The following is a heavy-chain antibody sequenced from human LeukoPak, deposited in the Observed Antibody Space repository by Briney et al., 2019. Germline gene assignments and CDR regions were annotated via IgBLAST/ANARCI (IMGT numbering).Heavy chain of an antibody. CDR3: AGQGIAAAGSFDY. J-gene: IGHJ4*02. CDR1: GYTFISYD. V-gene: IGHV1-8*01. CDR2: MNPNSGNT. Sequence: ASVTVSCKASGYTFISYDINWVRQATGQGLEWMGWMNPNSGNTGYAQKFQGRVTMTRDTSINIAYMELSSLRSEDTAVYYCAGQGIAAAGSFDYWGQGTLVTVSS. D-gene: IGHD6-13*01.